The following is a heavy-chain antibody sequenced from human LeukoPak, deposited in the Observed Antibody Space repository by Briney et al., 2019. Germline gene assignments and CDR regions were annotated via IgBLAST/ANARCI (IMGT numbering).Heavy chain of an antibody. CDR2: ISYDGSNK. V-gene: IGHV3-30*18. Sequence: PGGSLRLSCAASGFTFSSYGMHWVRQAPGKGLEWVAVISYDGSNKYYADSVKGRFTISRDNSKNTLYLQMNSLRAEDTAVYYCAKDFLPMVMVDWFDYWGQGTLVTASS. CDR1: GFTFSSYG. D-gene: IGHD5-18*01. CDR3: AKDFLPMVMVDWFDY. J-gene: IGHJ4*02.